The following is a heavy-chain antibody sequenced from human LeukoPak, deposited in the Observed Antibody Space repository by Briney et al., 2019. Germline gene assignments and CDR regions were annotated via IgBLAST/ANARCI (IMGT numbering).Heavy chain of an antibody. Sequence: ASVKVSCKASGGTFSSYAISWVRQAPGQGLEWMGGIIPTFGTANYAQKFQGRVTITADKSTSTAYMELSSLRSEDTAVYYCARDLRSPYSSSSSYYYYMDVWGKGTTVTVSS. V-gene: IGHV1-69*06. CDR1: GGTFSSYA. J-gene: IGHJ6*03. D-gene: IGHD6-6*01. CDR3: ARDLRSPYSSSSSYYYYMDV. CDR2: IIPTFGTA.